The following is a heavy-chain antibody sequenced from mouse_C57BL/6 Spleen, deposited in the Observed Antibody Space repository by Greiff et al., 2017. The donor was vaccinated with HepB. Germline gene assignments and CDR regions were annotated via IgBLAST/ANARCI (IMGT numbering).Heavy chain of an antibody. CDR3: TGLTGPWFAY. J-gene: IGHJ3*01. Sequence: EVKVEESGGGLVQPGGSMILSCVASGFTFSNYWMNWVRQSPEKGLEWVAQIRLKSDNYATHYAESVKGRFTISRDDSKSSVYLQMNNLRAEDTGIYYCTGLTGPWFAYWGQGTLVTVSA. CDR2: IRLKSDNYAT. CDR1: GFTFSNYW. D-gene: IGHD4-1*01. V-gene: IGHV6-3*01.